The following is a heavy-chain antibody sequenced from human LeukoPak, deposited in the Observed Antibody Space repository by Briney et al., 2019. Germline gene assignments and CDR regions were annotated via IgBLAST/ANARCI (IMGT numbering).Heavy chain of an antibody. CDR1: GYTFTNYA. J-gene: IGHJ4*02. V-gene: IGHV1-3*03. CDR2: INPANGYT. Sequence: ASVKVSCKTSGYTFTNYAMHWVRQAPGQTIQWLACINPANGYTRYSQHFQDRVTVSSDTSADTAYMELSSLRSEDKAIYYCAIRDGHTDHWGQGTLVTVSS. D-gene: IGHD5-24*01. CDR3: AIRDGHTDH.